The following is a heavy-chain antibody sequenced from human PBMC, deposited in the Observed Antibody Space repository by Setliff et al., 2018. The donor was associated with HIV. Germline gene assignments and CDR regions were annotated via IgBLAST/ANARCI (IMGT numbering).Heavy chain of an antibody. CDR2: IIPIFGTA. J-gene: IGHJ3*02. D-gene: IGHD3-22*01. Sequence: WASVKVSCKASGGTFSSYAISWVRQAPGQGLEWMGGIIPIFGTANYAQKFQGRVTITTDESTSTAYMELSSLRSEDTAVYYCAREGSYDSSPGGHDVYDIWGQGTMVTVSS. CDR3: AREGSYDSSPGGHDVYDI. CDR1: GGTFSSYA. V-gene: IGHV1-69*05.